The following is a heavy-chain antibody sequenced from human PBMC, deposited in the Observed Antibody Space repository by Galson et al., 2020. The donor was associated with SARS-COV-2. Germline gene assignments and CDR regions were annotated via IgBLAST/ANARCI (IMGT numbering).Heavy chain of an antibody. D-gene: IGHD3-22*01. J-gene: IGHJ4*02. V-gene: IGHV4-34*01. CDR2: VNHRGST. CDR3: ARGTRGITMIVVVMTAVSCHFDL. Sequence: SQASETLSLTCTVYGGSFSDYYWRWIRQPPGRGLEWIGEVNHRGSTSYNPSLESRVRISLDASKKQFSLKLSSVTAADSGVYYCARGTRGITMIVVVMTAVSCHFDLWGQGSLVTVSS. CDR1: GGSFSDYY.